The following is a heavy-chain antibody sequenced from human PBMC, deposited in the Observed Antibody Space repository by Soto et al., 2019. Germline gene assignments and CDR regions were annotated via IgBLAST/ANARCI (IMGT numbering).Heavy chain of an antibody. CDR1: GFTFTSSA. Sequence: SVKVSCKASGFTFTSSAVQWVRQARGQRLEWIGWIVVGSGNTNYAQKFQERVTITRDMSTSTAYMELSSLRSEDTAVYYCAKPAYYDFWSGYYFPDDYWGQGTLVTVSS. V-gene: IGHV1-58*01. J-gene: IGHJ4*02. CDR2: IVVGSGNT. CDR3: AKPAYYDFWSGYYFPDDY. D-gene: IGHD3-3*01.